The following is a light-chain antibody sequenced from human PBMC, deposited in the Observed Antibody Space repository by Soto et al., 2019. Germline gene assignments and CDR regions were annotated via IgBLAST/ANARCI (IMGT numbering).Light chain of an antibody. V-gene: IGKV3-20*01. CDR2: GAS. CDR1: QSVSNNY. Sequence: GASATFSCRASQSVSNNYLAWYQQKPGQAPRLLIYGASNRATGIPDRFSGSGSGTDFTLTISRLEPEDFAVYYCQQYGSSGTFGQGTKVDI. J-gene: IGKJ1*01. CDR3: QQYGSSGT.